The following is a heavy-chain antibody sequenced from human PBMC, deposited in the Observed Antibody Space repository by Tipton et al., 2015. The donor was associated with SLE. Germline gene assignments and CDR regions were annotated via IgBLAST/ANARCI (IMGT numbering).Heavy chain of an antibody. J-gene: IGHJ6*02. Sequence: SLRLSCAASGFTFSSYAMHWVRQAPGKGLEWVALIWYDGTNKYCADSVKGRFTISRDNSKNTLYLQMNSLRAEDTAVYYCAKDLGYKSSWFLRGMDVWGQGTTVTVSS. CDR1: GFTFSSYA. V-gene: IGHV3-30*02. CDR2: IWYDGTNK. CDR3: AKDLGYKSSWFLRGMDV. D-gene: IGHD6-13*01.